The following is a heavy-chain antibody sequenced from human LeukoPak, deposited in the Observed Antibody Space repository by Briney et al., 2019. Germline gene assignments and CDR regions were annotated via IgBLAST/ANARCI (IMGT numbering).Heavy chain of an antibody. V-gene: IGHV3-23*01. CDR2: IFGSGGGT. D-gene: IGHD5-24*01. CDR3: ARATHAYSGYNH. J-gene: IGHJ4*02. Sequence: PGGSLRLSCAASGFTFSSYAMSWVRQAPGKGLEWVSSIFGSGGGTHYADSVKGRFTISRDNSKNTLYLQMNSLRAEDTAVYFCARATHAYSGYNHWGQGTLVTVSS. CDR1: GFTFSSYA.